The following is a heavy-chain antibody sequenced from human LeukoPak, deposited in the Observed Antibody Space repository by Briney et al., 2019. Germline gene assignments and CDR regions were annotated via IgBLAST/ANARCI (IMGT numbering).Heavy chain of an antibody. V-gene: IGHV3-49*04. CDR1: GFTFGDYA. CDR3: TTNVARGYSYGTFSY. J-gene: IGHJ4*02. D-gene: IGHD5-18*01. CDR2: IRSKAYGGTT. Sequence: GGSLRLSCTASGFTFGDYAMSWVRQAPGKGLEWVGFIRSKAYGGTTEYAASVKGRFTIARDESKSIAYLQMNSPKTEDTAVYYCTTNVARGYSYGTFSYWGQGTLVTVSS.